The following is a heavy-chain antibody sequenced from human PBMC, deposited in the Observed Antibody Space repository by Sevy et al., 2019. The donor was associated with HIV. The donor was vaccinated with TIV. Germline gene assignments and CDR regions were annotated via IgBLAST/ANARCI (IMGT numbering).Heavy chain of an antibody. CDR1: GFIFSSYG. Sequence: GGSLRLSCAASGFIFSSYGMHWVRQAPGKGLEWVTIISYDGISKYYADSVKGRFTISRDNSENILYLQMNSLRTGDTAVYYCVKGGVTWELLDYWGQGTLVTVSS. CDR2: ISYDGISK. D-gene: IGHD1-26*01. J-gene: IGHJ4*02. V-gene: IGHV3-30*18. CDR3: VKGGVTWELLDY.